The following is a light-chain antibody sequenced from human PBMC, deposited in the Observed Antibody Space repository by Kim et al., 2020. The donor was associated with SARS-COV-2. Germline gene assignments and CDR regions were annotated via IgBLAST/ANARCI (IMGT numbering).Light chain of an antibody. CDR2: DVS. V-gene: IGLV2-14*01. J-gene: IGLJ2*01. CDR1: SSDVGGYNF. CDR3: CSYTSTTTRV. Sequence: QSALTQPASVSGSPGQSITISCAGTSSDVGGYNFVSWYQQHPGKAPKLIIYDVSRRLSGISDRFSGSKSGNTASLIISGLQAEDEADYYCCSYTSTTTRVFGGGTQLTVL.